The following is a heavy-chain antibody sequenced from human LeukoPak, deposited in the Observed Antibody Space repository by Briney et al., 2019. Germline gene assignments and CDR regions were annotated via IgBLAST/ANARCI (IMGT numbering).Heavy chain of an antibody. V-gene: IGHV3-23*01. CDR1: GFTFSSYV. CDR2: ISGGGGST. Sequence: GGSLRLSCAASGFTFSSYVMNWVRQAPGKGLEWVSVISGGGGSTYYADSVKGRFTISRDNSKNTLFLQMNSLRAEDTAVYYCAEGGYCSSTSCYVGWFDPWGQGTLVTVSS. CDR3: AEGGYCSSTSCYVGWFDP. D-gene: IGHD2-2*01. J-gene: IGHJ5*02.